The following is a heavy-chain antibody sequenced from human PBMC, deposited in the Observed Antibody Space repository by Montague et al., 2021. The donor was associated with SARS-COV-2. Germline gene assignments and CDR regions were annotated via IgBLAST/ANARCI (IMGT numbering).Heavy chain of an antibody. V-gene: IGHV4-4*07. CDR2: IYNSGKI. CDR1: GGSISSYY. CDR3: AREAWFGDRTSASEYYGMDV. J-gene: IGHJ6*02. Sequence: SETLSLTCTVSGGSISSYYWSWIRQPAGKGLEWIGRIYNSGKINYNPSLKSQVTMSVDTSKNQFSLKLSSVTAADTAVYYCAREAWFGDRTSASEYYGMDVWGQGATVTVSS. D-gene: IGHD3-10*01.